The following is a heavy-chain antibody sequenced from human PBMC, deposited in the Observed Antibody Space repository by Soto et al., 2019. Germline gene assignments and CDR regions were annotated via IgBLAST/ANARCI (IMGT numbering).Heavy chain of an antibody. V-gene: IGHV3-23*01. J-gene: IGHJ4*02. CDR1: GFTFSSFA. D-gene: IGHD5-12*01. CDR3: VKGDVDIVTTPFGY. Sequence: EVRLLESGGGLVQPGGSLRLSCAASGFTFSSFAMSWVRQASGKGLEWVSVISSSGGGTYYADSVKGRFTVSRDNSKNTMHLEMKSLRAEDTAIYYCVKGDVDIVTTPFGYWGQGTLVTVSS. CDR2: ISSSGGGT.